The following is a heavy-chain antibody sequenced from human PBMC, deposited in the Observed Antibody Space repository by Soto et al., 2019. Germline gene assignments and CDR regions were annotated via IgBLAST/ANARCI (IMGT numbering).Heavy chain of an antibody. Sequence: SVKVSCKASGGTFSSYTISWVRQAPGQGLEWMGRIIPILGIANYAQKFQGRVTITADKSTSTAYMELSSLRSEDTAVYYCAARLLWFGEFYYYYGMDVWGQGTTVTVSS. CDR2: IIPILGIA. CDR3: AARLLWFGEFYYYYGMDV. V-gene: IGHV1-69*02. J-gene: IGHJ6*02. CDR1: GGTFSSYT. D-gene: IGHD3-10*01.